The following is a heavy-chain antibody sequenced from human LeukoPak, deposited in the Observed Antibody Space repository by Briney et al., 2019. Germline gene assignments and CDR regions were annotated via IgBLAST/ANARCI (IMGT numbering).Heavy chain of an antibody. D-gene: IGHD3-9*01. Sequence: SETLSLTCAVYGGSFSGYYWSWIRQPPGKGLEGIGEINHRGSTNYNPSLKSRVTISVDTSKNQFSLKLSSVTAADTAVYYWARGNSVLVFDYWGRETMVT. CDR1: GGSFSGYY. V-gene: IGHV4-34*01. CDR3: ARGNSVLVFDY. J-gene: IGHJ4*02. CDR2: INHRGST.